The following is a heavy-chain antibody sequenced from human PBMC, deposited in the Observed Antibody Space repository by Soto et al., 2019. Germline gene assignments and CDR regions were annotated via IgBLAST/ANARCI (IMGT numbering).Heavy chain of an antibody. Sequence: EVQLVESGGGLVKPGGSLRLSCAACGFAFSSYSMNWIRQAPGKGLEWVSSISSSSSYIYYADSVKGRFTISRDNAKNSLYLQMNSLRAEDTAVYYCARRGYDSSGYYYFWGQGTLVTVSS. J-gene: IGHJ4*02. V-gene: IGHV3-21*01. CDR1: GFAFSSYS. CDR2: ISSSSSYI. CDR3: ARRGYDSSGYYYF. D-gene: IGHD3-22*01.